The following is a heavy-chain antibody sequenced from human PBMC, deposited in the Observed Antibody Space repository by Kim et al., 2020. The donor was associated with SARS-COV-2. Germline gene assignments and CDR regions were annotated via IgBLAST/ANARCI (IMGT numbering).Heavy chain of an antibody. V-gene: IGHV2-5*02. CDR2: IYWDDDK. J-gene: IGHJ4*02. D-gene: IGHD5-18*01. Sequence: SGPTLVNPTQTLTLTCTFSGFSLSTSGVGVGWIRQPPGKALEWLALIYWDDDKRYSPSLKSRLTITKDTSKNQVVLTMTNMDPVDTATYYCAHRDGGQLWSSGFDHLYGPYFDYWGQGTLVTVSS. CDR1: GFSLSTSGVG. CDR3: AHRDGGQLWSSGFDHLYGPYFDY.